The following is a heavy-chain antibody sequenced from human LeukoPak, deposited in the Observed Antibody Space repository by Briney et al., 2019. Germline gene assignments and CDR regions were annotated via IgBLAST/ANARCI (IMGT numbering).Heavy chain of an antibody. CDR2: IYYSGST. J-gene: IGHJ4*02. CDR3: ARGWEQWLIPFDY. D-gene: IGHD6-19*01. V-gene: IGHV4-59*01. Sequence: KPSETLSLTCTVSGGSISSYYWSWIRQPPGKGLERIGYIYYSGSTNYNPSLKSRVTISVDTSKNQFSLKLSSVTAADTAVYYCARGWEQWLIPFDYWGQGTLVTVSS. CDR1: GGSISSYY.